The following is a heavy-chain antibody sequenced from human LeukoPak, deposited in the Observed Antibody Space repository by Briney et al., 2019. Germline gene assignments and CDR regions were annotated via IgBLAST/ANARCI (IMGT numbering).Heavy chain of an antibody. Sequence: ASVKVSCKASGYTFANYAMHWVRQAPGQSLEWMGWINSANGNTKYSQKFQGRVTITRDTSASTAYMELSSLRSEDTAVYYSARDGRFIVADFYYGMDVWGQGTTVTVSS. J-gene: IGHJ6*02. CDR2: INSANGNT. CDR3: ARDGRFIVADFYYGMDV. CDR1: GYTFANYA. V-gene: IGHV1-3*04. D-gene: IGHD1-26*01.